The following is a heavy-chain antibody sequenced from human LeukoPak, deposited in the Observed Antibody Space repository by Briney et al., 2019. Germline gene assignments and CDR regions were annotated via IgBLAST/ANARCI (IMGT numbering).Heavy chain of an antibody. CDR2: IYPGDSDT. CDR1: GYSFTTYW. CDR3: ARLRYDFWSGAAVYYFDY. Sequence: RGESLKISCKGSGYSFTTYWIGWVRQMPGKGLEWMGIIYPGDSDTRYSPSFQGQVTISADKSISTAYLQWRSLKASDTAMYDCARLRYDFWSGAAVYYFDYWGQGTLVTVSS. V-gene: IGHV5-51*01. J-gene: IGHJ4*02. D-gene: IGHD3-3*01.